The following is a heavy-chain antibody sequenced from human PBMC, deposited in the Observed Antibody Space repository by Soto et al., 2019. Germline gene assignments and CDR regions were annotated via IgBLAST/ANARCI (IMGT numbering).Heavy chain of an antibody. CDR3: ARGRYCLTGRCFPNWFDS. V-gene: IGHV4-30-4*01. D-gene: IGHD2-15*01. CDR2: IYKSATT. J-gene: IGHJ5*01. Sequence: SETLSLTSSVSGDSISTVDYFWAWSRQPPGQALEYIGYIYKSATTYYNPSFESRVAISLDTSKSQFSLNVTSVTAADTAVYFCARGRYCLTGRCFPNWFDSWGQGTLVTVSS. CDR1: GDSISTVDYF.